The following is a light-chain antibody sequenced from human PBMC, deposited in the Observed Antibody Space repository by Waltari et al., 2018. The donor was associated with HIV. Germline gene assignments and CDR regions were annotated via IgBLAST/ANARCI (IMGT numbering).Light chain of an antibody. J-gene: IGLJ2*01. Sequence: QSALTQPASVSGFPGQSINISCTGISTDSHFNQHVSWYQQHSGNVPRLIIYDITRRPSGVSDHFSGSRSGNSASLTISGLHSGDEAHYYCASNRLDYTLLFGGGTKLTVL. CDR1: STDSHFNQH. CDR2: DIT. V-gene: IGLV2-14*03. CDR3: ASNRLDYTLL.